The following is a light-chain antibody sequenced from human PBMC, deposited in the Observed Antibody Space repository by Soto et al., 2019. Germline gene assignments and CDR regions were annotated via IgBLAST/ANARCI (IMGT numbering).Light chain of an antibody. V-gene: IGKV3-15*01. J-gene: IGKJ1*01. CDR3: QQYNNWLWT. CDR1: QSVSSN. Sequence: EIVMTQSPATLSVSPGERATLSCRASQSVSSNLAWYQQKPGQAPRLLIYGASTRATGIPARFSGSGSGTEFTLTISSLQSEDFAVYYCQQYNNWLWTFGLGTKVEIK. CDR2: GAS.